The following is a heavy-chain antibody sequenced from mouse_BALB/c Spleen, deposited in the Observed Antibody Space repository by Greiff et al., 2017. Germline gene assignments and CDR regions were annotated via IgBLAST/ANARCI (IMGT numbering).Heavy chain of an antibody. J-gene: IGHJ3*01. CDR2: IYPGDGDT. D-gene: IGHD4-1*01. CDR3: ARRLGSAWFAY. V-gene: IGHV1-87*01. Sequence: QVQLQQSGAELARPGASVKLSCKASGYTFTSYWMQWVKQRPGQGLEWIGAIYPGDGDTRYTQKFKGKATLTADKSSSTAYMQLSSLASEDSAVYYCARRLGSAWFAYWGQGTLVTVSA. CDR1: GYTFTSYW.